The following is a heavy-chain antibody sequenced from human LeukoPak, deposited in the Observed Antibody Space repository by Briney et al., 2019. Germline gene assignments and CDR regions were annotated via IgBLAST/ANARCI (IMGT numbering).Heavy chain of an antibody. CDR3: ARVDPTHLFDY. V-gene: IGHV4-4*07. CDR2: IYTSGST. Sequence: PSETLSLTCTVSGGSISNYYWTWIRQPAGKGLEWIGHIYTSGSTHYNPSLKSRVTMSVDTSKNQFSLKLSSVTAADTAVYYCARVDPTHLFDYWGQGTLVTVSS. CDR1: GGSISNYY. J-gene: IGHJ4*02.